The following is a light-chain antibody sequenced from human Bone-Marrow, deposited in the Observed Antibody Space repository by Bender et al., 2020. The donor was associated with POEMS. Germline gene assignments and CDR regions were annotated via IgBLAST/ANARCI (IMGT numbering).Light chain of an antibody. CDR2: SSH. CDR1: SSNIGAHA. J-gene: IGLJ3*02. Sequence: QSVLTQPPSASGTPGQRVTISCSGGSSNIGAHAVNWYQHLPGQAPQLLVYSSHRRPSEVPDRFPGSRSGTSASLAISGVRSEDEADYYCAVWDDSLNGWVFGGGTKLTVL. CDR3: AVWDDSLNGWV. V-gene: IGLV1-44*01.